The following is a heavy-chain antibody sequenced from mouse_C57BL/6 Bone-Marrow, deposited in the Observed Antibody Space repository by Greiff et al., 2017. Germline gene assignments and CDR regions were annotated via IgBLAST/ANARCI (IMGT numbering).Heavy chain of an antibody. D-gene: IGHD1-1*01. CDR2: IYPRSGNT. J-gene: IGHJ2*01. V-gene: IGHV1-81*01. CDR3: AREEGYYYDPY. Sequence: QVQLQQSGAELARPGASVKLSCKASGYTFTSYGISWVKQRTGQGLEWIGEIYPRSGNTYYNEKFKGKATLTADKSSSTVYMELRSLTSEDSAVYYCAREEGYYYDPYWGQGTTLTVSS. CDR1: GYTFTSYG.